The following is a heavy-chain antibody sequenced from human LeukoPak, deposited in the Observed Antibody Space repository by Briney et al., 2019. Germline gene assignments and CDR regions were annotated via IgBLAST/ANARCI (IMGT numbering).Heavy chain of an antibody. D-gene: IGHD3-9*01. Sequence: GGSPRLSCAASGFTFSTYGMDWVRQAPGKGLEWVSGIVGSGGTTYYADSVKGRFTISRDNSKNALYLQMNSLRAEDTAVYYCGRDLDWGAFDHWGQGTLVTVSS. J-gene: IGHJ4*02. CDR3: GRDLDWGAFDH. V-gene: IGHV3-23*01. CDR1: GFTFSTYG. CDR2: IVGSGGTT.